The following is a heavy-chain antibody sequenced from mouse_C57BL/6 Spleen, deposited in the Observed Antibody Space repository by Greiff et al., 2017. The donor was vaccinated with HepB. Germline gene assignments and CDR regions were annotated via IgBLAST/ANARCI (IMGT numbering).Heavy chain of an antibody. Sequence: QVQLQQPGAELVKPGASVKLSCKASGYTFTSYRMQWVKQRPGQGLEWIGEIHPSDSYTNYNQKFKGKATLTVDTSSSTAYMQLSSLTSEDSAVYYCARWGYYVYFDYWGQGTTLTVSS. J-gene: IGHJ2*01. V-gene: IGHV1-50*01. D-gene: IGHD2-3*01. CDR2: IHPSDSYT. CDR3: ARWGYYVYFDY. CDR1: GYTFTSYR.